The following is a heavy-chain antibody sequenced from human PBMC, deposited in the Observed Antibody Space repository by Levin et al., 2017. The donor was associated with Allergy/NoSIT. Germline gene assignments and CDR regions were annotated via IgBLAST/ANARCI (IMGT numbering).Heavy chain of an antibody. V-gene: IGHV1-69*13. CDR1: GGTFSSYA. CDR2: IIPIFGTA. CDR3: ARDPVRDGYNEYDY. J-gene: IGHJ4*02. Sequence: SVKVSCKASGGTFSSYAISWVRQAPGQGLEWMGGIIPIFGTANYAQKFQGRVTITADESTSTAYMELSSLRSEDTAVYYCARDPVRDGYNEYDYWGQGTLVTVSS. D-gene: IGHD5-24*01.